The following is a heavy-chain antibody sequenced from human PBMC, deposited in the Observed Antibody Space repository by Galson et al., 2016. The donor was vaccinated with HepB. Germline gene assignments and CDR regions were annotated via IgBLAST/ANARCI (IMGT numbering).Heavy chain of an antibody. Sequence: CAISGDSVSSNSAAWNWIRQSPSRGLEWLGRTYYRSKWYNDYAVSVRTRITINPDTSKNQFSLQLNSVTPEDPAVYYRARVGRTAYGMDVWGQGTTVTVSS. CDR2: TYYRSKWYN. D-gene: IGHD3-16*01. V-gene: IGHV6-1*01. J-gene: IGHJ6*02. CDR1: GDSVSSNSAA. CDR3: ARVGRTAYGMDV.